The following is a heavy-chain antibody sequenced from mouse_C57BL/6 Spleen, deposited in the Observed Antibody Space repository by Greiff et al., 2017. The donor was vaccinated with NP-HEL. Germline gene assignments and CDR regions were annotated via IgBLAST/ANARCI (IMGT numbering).Heavy chain of an antibody. V-gene: IGHV1-64*01. CDR1: GYTFTSYW. CDR2: IHPNSGST. CDR3: ARETTAVFY. J-gene: IGHJ2*01. Sequence: VKVVESGAELVKPGASVKLSCKASGYTFTSYWMHWVKQRPGQGLEWIGMIHPNSGSTNYNEKFKSKATLTVDKSSSTAYMQLSSLTSEDSAVYYCARETTAVFYWGQGTTLTVSS. D-gene: IGHD3-2*01.